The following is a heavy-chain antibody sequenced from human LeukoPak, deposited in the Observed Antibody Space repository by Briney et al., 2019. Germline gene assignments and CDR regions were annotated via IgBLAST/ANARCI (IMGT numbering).Heavy chain of an antibody. D-gene: IGHD1-26*01. CDR3: ARGGTYYPCIDY. Sequence: ASVKVSCKASVYTFTTSYINWVRQAPGQGLEWMGWVSAYNGKTSYAQKFQGRVTMTTDSSTNTAYMDLTSLRSDDTAVYYCARGGTYYPCIDYWGQGTQVTLSS. CDR1: VYTFTTSY. CDR2: VSAYNGKT. J-gene: IGHJ4*02. V-gene: IGHV1-18*01.